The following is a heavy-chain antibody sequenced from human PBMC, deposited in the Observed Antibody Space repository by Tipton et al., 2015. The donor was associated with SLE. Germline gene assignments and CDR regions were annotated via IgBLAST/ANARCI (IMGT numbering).Heavy chain of an antibody. V-gene: IGHV4-39*07. J-gene: IGHJ5*02. CDR2: IYYSGST. CDR3: ARGPRIDWFDP. CDR1: GGSISSSSYY. D-gene: IGHD1-14*01. Sequence: TLSLTCTVSGGSISSSSYYWGWIRRPPGKGLEWIGSIYYSGSTYYNPSLKSRVTISVDTSKNQFSLKLSSVTAADTAVYYCARGPRIDWFDPWGQGTLVTVSS.